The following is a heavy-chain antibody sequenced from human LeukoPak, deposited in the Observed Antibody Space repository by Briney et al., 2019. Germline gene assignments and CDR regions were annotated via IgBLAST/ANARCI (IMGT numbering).Heavy chain of an antibody. CDR2: MKPNSGNT. D-gene: IGHD3-9*01. J-gene: IGHJ6*03. Sequence: ASVKVSCKASGYTFTSYDINWVRQATGQGLEWMGWMKPNSGNTGYAQKFQGRVTITRNTSISTAYMELSSLRSEDTAVYYCARAQLLGGLVAYYYMDVWGKGTTVTISS. CDR3: ARAQLLGGLVAYYYMDV. V-gene: IGHV1-8*01. CDR1: GYTFTSYD.